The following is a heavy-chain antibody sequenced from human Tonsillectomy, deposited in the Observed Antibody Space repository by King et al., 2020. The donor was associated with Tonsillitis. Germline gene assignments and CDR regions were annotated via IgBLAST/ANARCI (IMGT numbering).Heavy chain of an antibody. J-gene: IGHJ3*02. CDR3: AEGAPSITMIVVVTDAFDI. CDR1: GFTFSSYA. Sequence: VQLVESGGGLVQPGGSLRLSCAASGFTFSSYAMSCVRQAPGKGLAWCSAISGSGGRTYYADAVMGRFTISRDYSKNTLSLQMNSLRAEDTAVYYCAEGAPSITMIVVVTDAFDIWGQGTMVTVSS. CDR2: ISGSGGRT. D-gene: IGHD3-22*01. V-gene: IGHV3-23*04.